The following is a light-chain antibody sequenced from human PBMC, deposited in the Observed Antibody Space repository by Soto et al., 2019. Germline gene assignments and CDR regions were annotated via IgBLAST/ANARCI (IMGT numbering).Light chain of an antibody. Sequence: QSVLTQPASVSGSPGQSITISCTGTSSDVGGYNYVSWYQQHPDKAPKLMIYEVSKWPSGVSNRFSGSKSGNTASLTISGLQAEDEADYYCSSYTSIGTLVFGGGTKVT. V-gene: IGLV2-14*01. J-gene: IGLJ2*01. CDR3: SSYTSIGTLV. CDR2: EVS. CDR1: SSDVGGYNY.